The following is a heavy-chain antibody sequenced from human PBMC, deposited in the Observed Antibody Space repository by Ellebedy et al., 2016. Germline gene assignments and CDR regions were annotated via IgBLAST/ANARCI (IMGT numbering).Heavy chain of an antibody. D-gene: IGHD5-18*01. CDR1: GFTFSSYW. J-gene: IGHJ4*02. CDR3: ARGQLWSHFFDY. Sequence: GESLKISCAASGFTFSSYWMSWVRQAPGKGLEWVANIKQDGSEKYYVDSVKGRFTISRDNAKNSLYLQMNSLRAEDTAVYYCARGQLWSHFFDYWGQGTLVTVSS. CDR2: IKQDGSEK. V-gene: IGHV3-7*03.